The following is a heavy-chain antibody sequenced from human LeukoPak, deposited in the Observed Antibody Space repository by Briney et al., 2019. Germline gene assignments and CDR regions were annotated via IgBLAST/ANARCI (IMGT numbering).Heavy chain of an antibody. CDR2: TSGSGRST. Sequence: GGSLRLSCAASGFTFDNYGMTWVRQASGKGLEWVSSTSGSGRSTFYADSVKGRFTISRDNSKNTLYLQMNSLRAEDTAVYYCAKPPPGRDSSGYDYWGQGTLVTVSS. D-gene: IGHD3-22*01. V-gene: IGHV3-23*01. J-gene: IGHJ4*02. CDR1: GFTFDNYG. CDR3: AKPPPGRDSSGYDY.